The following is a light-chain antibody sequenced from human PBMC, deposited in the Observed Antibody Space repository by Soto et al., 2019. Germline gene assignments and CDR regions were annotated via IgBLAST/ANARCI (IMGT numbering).Light chain of an antibody. V-gene: IGLV2-8*01. CDR3: SSYAGSTV. J-gene: IGLJ1*01. Sequence: QSALTQPPSASGSPGQSVTISCTGTSSDVGGYNYVSWYQQHPGKAPKLMIYEVSKRPSGVPDRFSGSKSGNTASLTVSGLQAEDEADYYGSSYAGSTVFGTGTKVTVL. CDR1: SSDVGGYNY. CDR2: EVS.